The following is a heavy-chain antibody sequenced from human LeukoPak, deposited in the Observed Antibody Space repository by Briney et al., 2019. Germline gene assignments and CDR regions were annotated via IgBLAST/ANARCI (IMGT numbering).Heavy chain of an antibody. CDR1: GFIFEDYA. Sequence: PGGSLRLSCEASGFIFEDYAMHWVRQAPGKGLEWVSCISWDSGSIGYADSVRGRFIISRDNANNSLYLHMNSLKPDDTALYYCAKDTSFDYGGAPDSWGQGTLVTVSS. CDR3: AKDTSFDYGGAPDS. V-gene: IGHV3-9*01. J-gene: IGHJ4*02. CDR2: ISWDSGSI. D-gene: IGHD4/OR15-4a*01.